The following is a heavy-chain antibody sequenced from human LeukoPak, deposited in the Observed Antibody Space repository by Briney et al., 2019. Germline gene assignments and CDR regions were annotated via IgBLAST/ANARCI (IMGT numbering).Heavy chain of an antibody. J-gene: IGHJ4*02. CDR3: TSWGYSSGWYEDYFDY. Sequence: GGSLRLSCAASGFTFSGSAMHWVRQASGKGLEWVGRIRSKANSYATAYAASVKGRFTISRDDSKNTAYLQMNSLKTEDTAVYYCTSWGYSSGWYEDYFDYWGQGTLVTVSS. CDR2: IRSKANSYAT. CDR1: GFTFSGSA. D-gene: IGHD6-19*01. V-gene: IGHV3-73*01.